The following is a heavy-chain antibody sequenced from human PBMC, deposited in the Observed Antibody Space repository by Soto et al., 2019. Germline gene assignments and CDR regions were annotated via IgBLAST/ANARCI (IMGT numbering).Heavy chain of an antibody. CDR3: SAGEASSRNLAPYYLDF. V-gene: IGHV4-59*01. CDR1: GGSMRNYF. CDR2: IHYSGTT. D-gene: IGHD6-13*01. J-gene: IGHJ4*02. Sequence: SETLSLTCTVSGGSMRNYFWTWIRQPPGKGLEWIGYIHYSGTTSCFPSYNPSLRSRVTISEDTTKTQFSLKLLSVTTAATAVYFCSAGEASSRNLAPYYLDFWGQGTLVTVSS.